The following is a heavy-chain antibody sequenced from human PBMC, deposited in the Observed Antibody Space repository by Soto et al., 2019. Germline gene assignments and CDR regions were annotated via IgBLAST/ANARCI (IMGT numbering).Heavy chain of an antibody. CDR1: GGSFSDYY. D-gene: IGHD3-10*01. V-gene: IGHV4-34*01. Sequence: QVQLQQWGAGLLKPSETLSLTCAVYGGSFSDYYWSWVRQPPGKGLEWIGEINHSGSTHYNPSLQSRVTISVDPAKNQFSLKLYSVTAADTAVYYCARGLSGYFYGMDVCGQGPTVTVSS. CDR2: INHSGST. CDR3: ARGLSGYFYGMDV. J-gene: IGHJ6*02.